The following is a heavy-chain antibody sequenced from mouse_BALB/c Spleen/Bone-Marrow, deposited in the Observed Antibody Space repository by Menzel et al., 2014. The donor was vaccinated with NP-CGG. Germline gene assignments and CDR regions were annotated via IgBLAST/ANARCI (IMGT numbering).Heavy chain of an antibody. Sequence: VQLKESGGDLVKPGGSLKLSCAASGFTFSSYGMSWVRQTSDKRLEWVATINSGGVNTYYIDSVKGRFTISRDNAKNTLYRQMSSLKSEDTAMYHCARRGNWDGRAAMDYWGQGTSVTVSS. CDR1: GFTFSSYG. J-gene: IGHJ4*01. V-gene: IGHV5-6*01. D-gene: IGHD4-1*01. CDR2: INSGGVNT. CDR3: ARRGNWDGRAAMDY.